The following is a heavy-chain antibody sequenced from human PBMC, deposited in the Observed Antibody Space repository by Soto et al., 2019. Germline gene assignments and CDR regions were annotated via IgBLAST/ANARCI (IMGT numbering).Heavy chain of an antibody. CDR1: GGTFSSYA. J-gene: IGHJ5*02. D-gene: IGHD3-22*01. V-gene: IGHV1-69*06. CDR2: IIPIFGTA. Sequence: SVKVSCKASGGTFSSYAISWVRQAPGQGLEWMGGIIPIFGTANYAQKFQGRVTITADKSTSTAYMELSSLRSEDTAVYYCARDRGHSSGPWDWFDPWGQGTLVTVSS. CDR3: ARDRGHSSGPWDWFDP.